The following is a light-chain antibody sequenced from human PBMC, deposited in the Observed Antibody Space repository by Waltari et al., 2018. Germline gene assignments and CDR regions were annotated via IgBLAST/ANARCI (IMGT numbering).Light chain of an antibody. V-gene: IGKV1-NL1*01. Sequence: DIQLTKSLPPLSASLGEGLPTTCRASQGISKSLAWYQQKPGKAPKLLLYAASKLENGVPSRFSGSGSGTDYTLTISSLQPEDFATYYCQQYYSIALNFGGGTKVEIK. J-gene: IGKJ4*01. CDR3: QQYYSIALN. CDR2: AAS. CDR1: QGISKS.